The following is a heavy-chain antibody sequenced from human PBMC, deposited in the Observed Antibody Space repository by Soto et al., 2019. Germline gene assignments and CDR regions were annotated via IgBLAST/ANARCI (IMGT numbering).Heavy chain of an antibody. CDR2: FYYTGSI. CDR1: GGSISNYY. V-gene: IGHV4-59*12. CDR3: GKDGSGYDWDRYYYYGMDV. J-gene: IGHJ6*02. D-gene: IGHD5-12*01. Sequence: PSETLSLTCTVSGGSISNYYWSWIRQPPGKGLEWIGYFYYTGSINYNPSLKSRVTISIDASKNQFSLRLSSVTAADTAVYYCGKDGSGYDWDRYYYYGMDVWGQGTTVTVSS.